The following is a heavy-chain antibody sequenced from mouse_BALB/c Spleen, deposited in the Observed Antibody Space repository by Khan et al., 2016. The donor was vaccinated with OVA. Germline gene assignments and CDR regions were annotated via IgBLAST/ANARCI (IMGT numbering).Heavy chain of an antibody. V-gene: IGHV2-6-7*01. CDR3: ARELRLGGFAY. J-gene: IGHJ3*01. D-gene: IGHD1-2*01. CDR1: GFSLTDYG. Sequence: VQLQESGPGLVAPPQSLSITCTVSGFSLTDYGINWVRQPPGKGLEWLGMIWGDGSTDYNSALKSRLSISKDNSKSQVFLKMNSLQTDDSARYYCARELRLGGFAYWGQGTLVTVSA. CDR2: IWGDGST.